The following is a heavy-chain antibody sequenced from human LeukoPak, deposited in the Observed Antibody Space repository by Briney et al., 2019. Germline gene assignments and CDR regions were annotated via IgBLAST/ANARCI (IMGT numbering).Heavy chain of an antibody. V-gene: IGHV4-59*01. D-gene: IGHD1-26*01. CDR1: GGSISSYY. CDR3: ARVSRLRVGALDY. J-gene: IGHJ4*02. Sequence: TASETLSLTCTVSGGSISSYYWSWIRQPPGKGLEWIGYIYYSGSTNYNPSLKSRVTISVDTSKNQFSLKLSSVTAADTAVYYCARVSRLRVGALDYWGQGTLVTVSS. CDR2: IYYSGST.